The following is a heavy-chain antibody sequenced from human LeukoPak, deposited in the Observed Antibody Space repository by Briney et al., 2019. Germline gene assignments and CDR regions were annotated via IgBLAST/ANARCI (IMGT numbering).Heavy chain of an antibody. CDR1: GGSVRSYW. Sequence: PSETLSLTCDVSGGSVRSYWWGWVRQPAGKGLEWLGRIYSTGSTRFNPSLKSRLTLSIDTSTNQLSLKLTSVTAADTAVYFCARQGYTVSYYFLDYWSRGTLVTVSS. J-gene: IGHJ4*02. D-gene: IGHD1-26*01. CDR2: IYSTGST. CDR3: ARQGYTVSYYFLDY. V-gene: IGHV4-4*07.